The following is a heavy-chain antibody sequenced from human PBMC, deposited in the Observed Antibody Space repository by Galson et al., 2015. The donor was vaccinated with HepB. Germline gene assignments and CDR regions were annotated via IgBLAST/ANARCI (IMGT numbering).Heavy chain of an antibody. CDR3: ARVGFTRSGWNYDFWSGYPDTFDY. V-gene: IGHV1-18*01. CDR2: ISAYNGNT. CDR1: GYTFTSYG. J-gene: IGHJ4*02. D-gene: IGHD3-3*01. Sequence: SVKVSCKASGYTFTSYGITWVRQAPGQGLEWMGWISAYNGNTNYAQKLQGRVTMTTDTSTSTAYMELRSLRSDDTAVYYCARVGFTRSGWNYDFWSGYPDTFDYWGQGTLVTVSS.